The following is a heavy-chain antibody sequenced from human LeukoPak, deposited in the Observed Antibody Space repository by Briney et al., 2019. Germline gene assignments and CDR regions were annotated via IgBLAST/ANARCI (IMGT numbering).Heavy chain of an antibody. D-gene: IGHD5-12*01. CDR3: ARFGYSGWNLEY. J-gene: IGHJ4*02. Sequence: PVGSLRLSCAASGFSFRDFWMTWVRQAPGKGLEWVANINQGGSVKYYVDSVKGRFTISRDDAKSSLYVQMNSLRDEDTAVYYCARFGYSGWNLEYWGQGTLVTVSS. CDR1: GFSFRDFW. V-gene: IGHV3-7*01. CDR2: INQGGSVK.